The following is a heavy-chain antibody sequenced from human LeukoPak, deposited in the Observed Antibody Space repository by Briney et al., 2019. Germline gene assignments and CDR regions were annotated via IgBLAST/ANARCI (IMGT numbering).Heavy chain of an antibody. D-gene: IGHD6-13*01. V-gene: IGHV1-69*05. J-gene: IGHJ5*02. Sequence: SVKVSCKASGGTFSSYAISWVRQAPGQGLEWMGGIIPIFGTANYAQKFQGRVTITMDESTSTAYMELSSLRSEDTAVYYCASGPIAAAGGPWFDPWGQGTLVTVSS. CDR3: ASGPIAAAGGPWFDP. CDR1: GGTFSSYA. CDR2: IIPIFGTA.